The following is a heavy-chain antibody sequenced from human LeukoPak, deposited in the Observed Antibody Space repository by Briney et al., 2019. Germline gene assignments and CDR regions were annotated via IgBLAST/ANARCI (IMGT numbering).Heavy chain of an antibody. CDR3: ARVVADYVILFDY. V-gene: IGHV3-7*03. D-gene: IGHD3-16*01. CDR2: INQDGSEK. Sequence: PGGSLRLSCAASGFTFSSYWMTWVRQAPGKGLEWVANINQDGSEKYYVDSVKGRFTISRDNAKNSLYLQMNSLRAEDTAVYYCARVVADYVILFDYWGQGSLVTVSS. J-gene: IGHJ4*02. CDR1: GFTFSSYW.